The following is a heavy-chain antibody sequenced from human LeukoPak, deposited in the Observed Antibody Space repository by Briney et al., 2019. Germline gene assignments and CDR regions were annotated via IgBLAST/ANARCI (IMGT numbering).Heavy chain of an antibody. CDR2: ISAYNDNT. CDR1: AYTFTIYG. V-gene: IGHV1-18*01. CDR3: ARDWRDGYNYYFDY. Sequence: GASVTVSCTSSAYTFTIYGISWVRHAPGQGLERMGWISAYNDNTNYAQKLQGRVTMTTDTSTSTAYMELRSLRSDDTAVYYCARDWRDGYNYYFDYWGQGTLVTV. D-gene: IGHD5-24*01. J-gene: IGHJ4*02.